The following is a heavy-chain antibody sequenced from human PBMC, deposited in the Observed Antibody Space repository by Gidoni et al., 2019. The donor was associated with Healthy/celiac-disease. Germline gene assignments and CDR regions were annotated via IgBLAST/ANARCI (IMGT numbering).Heavy chain of an antibody. V-gene: IGHV3-20*03. CDR3: ARDLSSGWTDAFDI. Sequence: EVQLVESGGGVVRPGGSMRLSFAASGFPFDDYGMSWVRQAPGKGLEWVSGINWNGGSTGYADSVKGRFTISRDNAKNSLYLQMNSLRAEDTALYYCARDLSSGWTDAFDIWGQGTMVTVSS. CDR1: GFPFDDYG. J-gene: IGHJ3*02. CDR2: INWNGGST. D-gene: IGHD6-19*01.